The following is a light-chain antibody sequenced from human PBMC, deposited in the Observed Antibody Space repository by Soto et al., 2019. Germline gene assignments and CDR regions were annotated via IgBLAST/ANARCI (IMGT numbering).Light chain of an antibody. Sequence: QSALAQPASVSGSPGQSIAISCAGNNSDVGGYDYVSWYQQHPDKAPKLILYDVSNRPSGISFRFSGSKSGNTASLTISGLQAEDEADYYCRSYTSTATYVFGTGTKVTVL. J-gene: IGLJ1*01. CDR2: DVS. CDR3: RSYTSTATYV. CDR1: NSDVGGYDY. V-gene: IGLV2-14*03.